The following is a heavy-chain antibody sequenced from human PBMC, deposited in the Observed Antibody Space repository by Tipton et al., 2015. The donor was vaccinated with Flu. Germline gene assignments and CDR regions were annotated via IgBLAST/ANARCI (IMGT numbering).Heavy chain of an antibody. V-gene: IGHV4-39*01. CDR3: ARLGKIHYY. Sequence: TLSLTCTVSGGSISGSSYQWGWIRQPPGKGLEWIGTIYYSGDPYSKSSLKSRLPISVDTSNNQFSLRLTSVTAADTAVYYCARLGKIHYYWGQASLVTVSS. CDR2: IYYSGDP. D-gene: IGHD1-26*01. J-gene: IGHJ4*02. CDR1: GGSISGSSYQ.